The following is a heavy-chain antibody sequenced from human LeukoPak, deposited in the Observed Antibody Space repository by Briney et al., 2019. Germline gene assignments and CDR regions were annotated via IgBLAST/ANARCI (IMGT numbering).Heavy chain of an antibody. CDR2: ISGSGGST. Sequence: SGGSLRLPCAASGFTSSSYAMSWVRQAPGKGLEWVSAISGSGGSTYYADSVKGRFTISRDNSKNTLYLQMNSLRAEDTAVYYCAKDTAYYYGSGSFYFDYWGQGTLVTVSS. CDR3: AKDTAYYYGSGSFYFDY. CDR1: GFTSSSYA. J-gene: IGHJ4*02. D-gene: IGHD3-10*01. V-gene: IGHV3-23*01.